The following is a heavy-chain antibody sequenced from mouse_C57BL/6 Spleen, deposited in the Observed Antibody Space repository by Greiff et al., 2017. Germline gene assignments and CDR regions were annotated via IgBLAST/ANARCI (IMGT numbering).Heavy chain of an antibody. V-gene: IGHV1-42*01. CDR3: AGGSNYAWFAY. J-gene: IGHJ3*01. Sequence: EVQLQQSGPELVKPGASVKISCKASGYSFTGYYMNWVKQSPEKSLEWIGEINPCTGGTTYNQKFKAKATLTVDKSSSTAYMQLKSLTSEDSAVYYCAGGSNYAWFAYWGQGTLVTVSA. CDR1: GYSFTGYY. D-gene: IGHD2-5*01. CDR2: INPCTGGT.